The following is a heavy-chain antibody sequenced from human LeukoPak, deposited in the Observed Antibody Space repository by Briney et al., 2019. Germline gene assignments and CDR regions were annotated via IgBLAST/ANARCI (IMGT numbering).Heavy chain of an antibody. Sequence: SVKVSCKASGGTFSSYAISWVRQAPGQGLEWMGGIIPIFGTANYAQKFQGRVTMTRDTSISTAYMELSRLRSDDTAVYYCARGSVRGGSYGDVWGKGTTVTVSS. CDR1: GGTFSSYA. J-gene: IGHJ6*04. D-gene: IGHD1-26*01. CDR2: IIPIFGTA. V-gene: IGHV1-69*05. CDR3: ARGSVRGGSYGDV.